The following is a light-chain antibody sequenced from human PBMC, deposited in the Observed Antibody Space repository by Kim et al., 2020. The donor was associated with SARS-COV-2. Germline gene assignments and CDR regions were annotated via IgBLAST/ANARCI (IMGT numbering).Light chain of an antibody. CDR1: QGISTF. CDR2: GAS. CDR3: QQYNSYPYT. V-gene: IGKV1-16*02. J-gene: IGKJ2*01. Sequence: ASVGDRVTITCRASQGISTFLGWFQQQPGKAPKSLIFGASTLQTGVPSKFSGSGSGTDFTLTISNLQPEDFATYYCQQYNSYPYTFGQGTKVDIK.